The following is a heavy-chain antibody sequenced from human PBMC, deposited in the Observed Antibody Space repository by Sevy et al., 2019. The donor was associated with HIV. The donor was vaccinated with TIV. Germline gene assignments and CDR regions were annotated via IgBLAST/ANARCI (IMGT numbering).Heavy chain of an antibody. Sequence: SETLSLTCTVSGGSISSHYWSWIRQPPGKGLEWIGYIYYSGSTNYNPSLRSRVTISVDTSKNQFSLKLSSVTAADTAVYYCARGEGGYYDSSGYRYWYFDLWGRGTLVTVSS. CDR3: ARGEGGYYDSSGYRYWYFDL. CDR2: IYYSGST. D-gene: IGHD3-22*01. V-gene: IGHV4-59*11. CDR1: GGSISSHY. J-gene: IGHJ2*01.